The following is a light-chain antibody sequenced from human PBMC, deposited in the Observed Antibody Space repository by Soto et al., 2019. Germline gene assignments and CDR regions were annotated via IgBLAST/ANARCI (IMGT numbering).Light chain of an antibody. Sequence: IVMTQSPATLSVSPGERATFSCRASQNIRTNLAWYQQKPGQVPRLLSYGASNRATGIPARFSGSGSGTDFALTISSLEPEDFAVYYCQQRSNWPPLTFGGGTKVDIK. CDR3: QQRSNWPPLT. CDR1: QNIRTN. J-gene: IGKJ4*01. V-gene: IGKV3-11*01. CDR2: GAS.